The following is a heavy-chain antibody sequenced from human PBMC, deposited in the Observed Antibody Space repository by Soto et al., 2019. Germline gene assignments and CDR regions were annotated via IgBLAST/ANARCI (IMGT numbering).Heavy chain of an antibody. J-gene: IGHJ1*01. CDR3: TGSVHTGEIY. CDR1: GYIFTGYV. CDR2: INPNSGDT. D-gene: IGHD2-8*02. Sequence: ASVKVSCKTSGYIFTGYVLHWVRQAPGQGLEWMGWINPNSGDTNYAQKFQGRIAVTRDTSISTAYMELSRLKSDDTAVYYCTGSVHTGEIYWRQGTLVTVSS. V-gene: IGHV1-2*02.